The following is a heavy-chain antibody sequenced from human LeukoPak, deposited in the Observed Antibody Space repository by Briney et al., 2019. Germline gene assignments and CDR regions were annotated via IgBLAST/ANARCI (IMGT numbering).Heavy chain of an antibody. CDR3: AKVPDYYGSGRYH. J-gene: IGHJ4*02. Sequence: GGSLRLSCAASGFTFSSYDMNLLRQAPGKGLELVSYISTSCNTIYYADSVKGRFTISRDNDKNSLYLKMNSLRAEDTAAYYCAKVPDYYGSGRYHWGQGTLVTVSS. CDR1: GFTFSSYD. V-gene: IGHV3-48*03. CDR2: ISTSCNTI. D-gene: IGHD3-10*01.